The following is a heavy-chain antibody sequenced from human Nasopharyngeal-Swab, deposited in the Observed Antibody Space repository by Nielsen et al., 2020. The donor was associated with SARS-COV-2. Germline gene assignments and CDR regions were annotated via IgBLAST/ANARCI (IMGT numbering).Heavy chain of an antibody. Sequence: GGSLRLSCAASGFTFSSYGMHWVRQAPGKGLEWVAVIRYDGSNKYYADSVKGRFTISRDNSKNTLYLPMNSLRAEDTAVYYCAGGQGTVTTYYYYGMDVWGQGTTVTVSS. CDR1: GFTFSSYG. V-gene: IGHV3-33*01. CDR3: AGGQGTVTTYYYYGMDV. CDR2: IRYDGSNK. J-gene: IGHJ6*02. D-gene: IGHD4-17*01.